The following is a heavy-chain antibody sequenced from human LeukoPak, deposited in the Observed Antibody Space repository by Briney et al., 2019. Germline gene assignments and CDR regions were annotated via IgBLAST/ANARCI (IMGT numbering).Heavy chain of an antibody. J-gene: IGHJ4*02. CDR3: AGGSKLRFLEWPNSFDY. V-gene: IGHV3-21*01. CDR1: GFTFSSYS. CDR2: ISSSSSYI. Sequence: PGGSLRLSCAASGFTFSSYSMNWVRQAPGKGLEWVSSISSSSSYIYYADSVKGRFTISRDNAKNSLYLQMNSLRAEDTAVYYCAGGSKLRFLEWPNSFDYWGQGTLVTVSS. D-gene: IGHD3-3*01.